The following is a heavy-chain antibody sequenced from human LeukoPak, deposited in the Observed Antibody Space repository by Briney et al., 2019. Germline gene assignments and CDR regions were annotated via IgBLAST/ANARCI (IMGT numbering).Heavy chain of an antibody. D-gene: IGHD1-14*01. J-gene: IGHJ4*02. CDR3: AKESLGI. CDR1: GFTFSSYG. CDR2: ISYDGSNK. Sequence: PGRSLRLSCAASGFTFSSYGMHWVRQAPGKGLEWVAVISYDGSNKYYADSVKGRFTISRDNSKNTLYLQMNSLRAEDTAVYYCAKESLGIWGQGTLVTVSS. V-gene: IGHV3-30*18.